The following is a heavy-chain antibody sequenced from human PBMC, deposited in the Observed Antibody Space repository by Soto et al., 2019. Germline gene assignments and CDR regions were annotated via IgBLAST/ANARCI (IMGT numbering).Heavy chain of an antibody. V-gene: IGHV4-39*01. CDR2: IYYSGST. CDR1: GGSISSYY. J-gene: IGHJ4*02. CDR3: ARRWGYSFDY. Sequence: SETLSLTCTVSGGSISSYYWGWIRRPPGEGLEWIGSIYYSGSTYYNPSLKSRVTISVDTSKNQFSLKLSSVTAADTAVYYCARRWGYSFDYWGQGTLVTVS. D-gene: IGHD7-27*01.